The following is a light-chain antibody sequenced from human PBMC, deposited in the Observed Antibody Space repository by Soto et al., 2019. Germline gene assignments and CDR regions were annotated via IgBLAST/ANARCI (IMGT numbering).Light chain of an antibody. J-gene: IGLJ1*01. CDR1: GSDIGYFNY. Sequence: QSVLTQPASVSGSPGQSITISCTGTGSDIGYFNYVSWYQQQPGKAPKLMIYEVDNRPSGVSIRFSGSKSGSTASLTISGLQAEDEAYYYCKSYAVGSTYVFGTGTKLTVL. V-gene: IGLV2-14*01. CDR3: KSYAVGSTYV. CDR2: EVD.